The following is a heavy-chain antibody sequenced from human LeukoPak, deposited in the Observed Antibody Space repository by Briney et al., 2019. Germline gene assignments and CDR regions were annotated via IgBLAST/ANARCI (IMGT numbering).Heavy chain of an antibody. J-gene: IGHJ3*02. CDR2: INTNTGNP. CDR1: GYTFTNYA. V-gene: IGHV7-4-1*02. CDR3: ARERRSSSPGEQQLVRAFDI. D-gene: IGHD6-13*01. Sequence: GASGKVSCKASGYTFTNYAMNWVRQAPGQGLEWMRWINTNTGNPTYAQGFTGRFVFSLDTSVSTAYLQISSLKAEDTAMYYCARERRSSSPGEQQLVRAFDIWGQGTMVTVSS.